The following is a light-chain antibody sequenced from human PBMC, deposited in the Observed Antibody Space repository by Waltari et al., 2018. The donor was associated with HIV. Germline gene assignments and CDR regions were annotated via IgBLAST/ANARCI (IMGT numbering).Light chain of an antibody. CDR3: QQYNKWPPWT. CDR1: QSVGSN. Sequence: EIVMTQSPATLSVSPGERATLSCRASQSVGSNLAWYQQKPGQAPRLLIYGASTRATRIPARFSGSGSGTEFTLTISSLQSEDFAVYYCQQYNKWPPWTFGQGTKVEIK. V-gene: IGKV3-15*01. CDR2: GAS. J-gene: IGKJ1*01.